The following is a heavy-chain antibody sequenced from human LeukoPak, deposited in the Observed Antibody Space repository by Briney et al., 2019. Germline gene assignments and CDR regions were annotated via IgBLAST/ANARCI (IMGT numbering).Heavy chain of an antibody. CDR2: INSDGSEG. J-gene: IGHJ6*02. CDR1: GFTFSGFW. CDR3: ARDAYDSSGYSNYYYGMDV. Sequence: SGGSLRLSCAVSGFTFSGFWMSWSRQAPGKGLGWVASINSDGSEGYYADVVKGRFTISRDNAKNSLYLQINSLRAEDTAVYYCARDAYDSSGYSNYYYGMDVWGQGTTVTVSS. V-gene: IGHV3-7*03. D-gene: IGHD3-22*01.